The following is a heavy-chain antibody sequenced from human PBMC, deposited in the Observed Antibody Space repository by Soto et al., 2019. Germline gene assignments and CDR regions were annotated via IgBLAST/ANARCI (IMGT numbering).Heavy chain of an antibody. CDR1: GFTFSSYG. CDR3: AKEGKSSSWDNNYYYYGMDV. V-gene: IGHV3-30*18. CDR2: ISYNGSNK. J-gene: IGHJ6*02. Sequence: QVQLVESGGGVVQPGRSLRLSCAASGFTFSSYGMHWVRQASGKGLEWVAVISYNGSNKYYADSVKGRFTISRDNSKNTLYLQMNSLRAEDTAVYYCAKEGKSSSWDNNYYYYGMDVWGQGTTVTVSS. D-gene: IGHD6-13*01.